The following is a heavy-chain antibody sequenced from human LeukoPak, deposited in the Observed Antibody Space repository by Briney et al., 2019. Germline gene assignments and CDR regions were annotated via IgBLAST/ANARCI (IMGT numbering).Heavy chain of an antibody. CDR1: GFTFSSYS. CDR2: ISRSSITI. J-gene: IGHJ4*02. Sequence: GGSLRLSCAASGFTFSSYSMNWVRQAPGKGLEWVSYISRSSITIYYADSVKGRFTISRDNAKNSVYLQMNSLRAEDTAVYYCARDSQSTVVRGDFDYWGQGTLATVSS. V-gene: IGHV3-48*01. D-gene: IGHD4-23*01. CDR3: ARDSQSTVVRGDFDY.